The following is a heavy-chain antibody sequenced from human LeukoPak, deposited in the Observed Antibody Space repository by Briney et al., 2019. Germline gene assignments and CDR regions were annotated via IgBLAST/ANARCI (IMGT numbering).Heavy chain of an antibody. V-gene: IGHV3-33*01. CDR1: GFTFSSYG. D-gene: IGHD2-21*02. CDR2: IWYDGSNK. CDR3: ARERAYCGGDCYSEAFDI. J-gene: IGHJ3*02. Sequence: GGSLRLSCAASGFTFSSYGMHWVRQAPGKGLEWVAVIWYDGSNKYYADSVKGRFTISRDNSKNTLYLQMNSLRAEDTAVYYCARERAYCGGDCYSEAFDIWGQGTMVTVSS.